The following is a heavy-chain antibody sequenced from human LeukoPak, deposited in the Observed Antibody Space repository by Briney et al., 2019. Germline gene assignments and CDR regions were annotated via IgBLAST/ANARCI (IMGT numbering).Heavy chain of an antibody. Sequence: SETLSLTCTVSGGSISSYYWSWIRQPPGKGLEWIGYIYYSGSTNYNPSLKSRVTISVDTSKNQFSLKLSSVTAADTAVYYCARGATNFWSGYYGSRNWFDPWGQGTLVTVSS. CDR3: ARGATNFWSGYYGSRNWFDP. J-gene: IGHJ5*02. D-gene: IGHD3-3*01. CDR2: IYYSGST. CDR1: GGSISSYY. V-gene: IGHV4-59*12.